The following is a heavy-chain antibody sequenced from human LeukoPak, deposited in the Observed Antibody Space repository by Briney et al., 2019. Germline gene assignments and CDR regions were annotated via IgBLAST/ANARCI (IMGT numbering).Heavy chain of an antibody. CDR1: GDSISSSSYY. D-gene: IGHD2-21*02. Sequence: SGTLSLTCTVSGDSISSSSYYWGWVRQPPGKGLEWIGSIYYSGSTYYNPSLKSRVTISVDTSKNQFSLKLSSVTAADTAVYYCAREDVVTAIPEYFQHWGQGTLVTVSS. CDR3: AREDVVTAIPEYFQH. CDR2: IYYSGST. V-gene: IGHV4-39*02. J-gene: IGHJ1*01.